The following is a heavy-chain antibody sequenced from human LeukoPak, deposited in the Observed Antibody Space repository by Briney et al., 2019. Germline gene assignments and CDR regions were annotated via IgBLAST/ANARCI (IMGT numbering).Heavy chain of an antibody. J-gene: IGHJ4*02. CDR2: ISAYNGNT. CDR1: GYTFTSYG. Sequence: ASVKVSCKASGYTFTSYGISWVRQAPGQGLEWMGWISAYNGNTNYAQKLQGRVTMTTDTSTSTAYMELRSLRSDDTAVYYCAREARGYYDFWGGYPDFDYWGQGTLVTVSS. V-gene: IGHV1-18*01. D-gene: IGHD3-3*01. CDR3: AREARGYYDFWGGYPDFDY.